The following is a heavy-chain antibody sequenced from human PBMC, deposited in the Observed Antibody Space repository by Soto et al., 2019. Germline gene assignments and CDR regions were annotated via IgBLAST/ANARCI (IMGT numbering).Heavy chain of an antibody. D-gene: IGHD3-9*01. CDR3: ARGLAYYDILTGYPI. CDR2: IIPILGIA. V-gene: IGHV1-69*02. CDR1: GGTFSSYT. Sequence: SVKVSCKASGGTFSSYTISWVRQAPGQGLEWMGRIIPILGIANYAQKFQGRVTITADKSTSTAYMELSSLRSEDTAVYYCARGLAYYDILTGYPIWGQGTLVTVSS. J-gene: IGHJ4*02.